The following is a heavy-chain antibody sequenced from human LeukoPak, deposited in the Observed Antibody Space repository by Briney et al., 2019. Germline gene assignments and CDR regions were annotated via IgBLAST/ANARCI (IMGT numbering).Heavy chain of an antibody. Sequence: GGSLRLSCAASGFTFRSYTMSWVRQAPGKGLEWVSVISGSGGNTYYADPVKGRFTISRDNSKNTLYMQMNSLRAEDTAVYYCAKAEGGAYDYWGQGTLVTVSS. CDR1: GFTFRSYT. CDR3: AKAEGGAYDY. D-gene: IGHD3-16*01. CDR2: ISGSGGNT. J-gene: IGHJ4*02. V-gene: IGHV3-23*01.